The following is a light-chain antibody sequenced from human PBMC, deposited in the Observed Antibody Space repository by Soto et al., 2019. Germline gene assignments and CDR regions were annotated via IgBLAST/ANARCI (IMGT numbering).Light chain of an antibody. CDR3: QQYNKWPIT. J-gene: IGKJ5*01. CDR1: QSVGSL. Sequence: VLTRSPATLCVSLGEVATLSCTASQSVGSLLAWYQQKPGQAPRLLIYRASTRAAGLPDRFSGSGSETDFTLTISSLQSEDFAVYYCQQYNKWPITFGQGTRLEIK. CDR2: RAS. V-gene: IGKV3-15*01.